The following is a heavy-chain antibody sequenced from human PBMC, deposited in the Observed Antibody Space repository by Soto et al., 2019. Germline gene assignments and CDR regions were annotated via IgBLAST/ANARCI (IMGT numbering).Heavy chain of an antibody. CDR1: GFTFSDYY. J-gene: IGHJ4*02. D-gene: IGHD2-21*02. CDR2: FSSISSYT. CDR3: ARDAETLAYCGGDCYRNPNYFDY. V-gene: IGHV3-11*06. Sequence: PGGSLRLSCAASGFTFSDYYMSWIRQAPGKGLEWVSYFSSISSYTNYADSVKGRFTISRDNAKNSLYLQMNSLRAEDTAVYYCARDAETLAYCGGDCYRNPNYFDYWGQGTLVTVSS.